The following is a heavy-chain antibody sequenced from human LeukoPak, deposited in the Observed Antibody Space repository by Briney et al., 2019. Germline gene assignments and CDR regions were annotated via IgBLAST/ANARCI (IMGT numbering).Heavy chain of an antibody. CDR3: ARDREAGYYWFDP. CDR1: GYTFTGYY. CDR2: INPNSGGT. D-gene: IGHD1-26*01. V-gene: IGHV1-2*02. Sequence: GASVKVSCKASGYTFTGYYMHWVRQATGQGLEWMGWINPNSGGTNYAQKFQGRVTMTRDTSISTAYMELSRLRSDDTAVYYCARDREAGYYWFDPWGQGTLVTVSS. J-gene: IGHJ5*02.